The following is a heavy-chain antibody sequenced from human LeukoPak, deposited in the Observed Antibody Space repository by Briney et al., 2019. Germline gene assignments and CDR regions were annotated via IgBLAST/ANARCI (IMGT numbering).Heavy chain of an antibody. CDR3: ARDYSSDRSFDY. J-gene: IGHJ4*02. CDR2: MNPNSGNT. V-gene: IGHV1-8*01. Sequence: ASVKVSCKASGYTFTSYDINWVRQATGQGLEWMGWMNPNSGNTGYAQKFQGRVTITRDTSASTAYMELSSLRSEDTAVYYCARDYSSDRSFDYWGQGTLVTVSS. CDR1: GYTFTSYD. D-gene: IGHD6-19*01.